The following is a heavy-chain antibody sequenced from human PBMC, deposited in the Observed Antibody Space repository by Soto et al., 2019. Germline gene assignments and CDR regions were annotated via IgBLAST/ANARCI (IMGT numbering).Heavy chain of an antibody. CDR1: GGSISSYY. Sequence: SETLSLTCTVSGGSISSYYWSWIRQPPGKGLEWIGYIYYSGSTNYNPSLKSRVTISVDTSKNQFSLKLSSVTAADTAVYYCARGDQGIFGVVNFNVGMDVWGQGTTVTVSS. J-gene: IGHJ6*02. CDR3: ARGDQGIFGVVNFNVGMDV. V-gene: IGHV4-59*01. D-gene: IGHD3-3*01. CDR2: IYYSGST.